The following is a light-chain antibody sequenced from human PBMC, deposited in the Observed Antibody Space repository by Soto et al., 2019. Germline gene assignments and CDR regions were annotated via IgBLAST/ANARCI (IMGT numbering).Light chain of an antibody. CDR3: QQYGSSPTLT. CDR1: QSVSSSY. V-gene: IGKV3-20*01. J-gene: IGKJ4*01. Sequence: EIVLTQSPGTLSLSPGERATLSCRASQSVSSSYFAWYQQKPGQAPRLLIYGASSRATGIPDRCSGSGSGTNFTLTISRLEPEDFAAYYCQQYGSSPTLTFGGGTKVEIK. CDR2: GAS.